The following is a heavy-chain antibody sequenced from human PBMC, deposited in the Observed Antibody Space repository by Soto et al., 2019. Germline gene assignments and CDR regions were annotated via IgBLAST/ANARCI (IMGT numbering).Heavy chain of an antibody. Sequence: EVQLVESGGGLVEPGGSLRLSCAASGFTFSAFDMHWVRQATGKGLEWVAAIGTLHDAYYPDSVKGRFTISRENAKNSLYLQMNSRGAGGTAVYYCARQASYWPGGGGWFDPWGQGTLVTVSS. V-gene: IGHV3-13*01. D-gene: IGHD2-8*02. J-gene: IGHJ5*02. CDR1: GFTFSAFD. CDR3: ARQASYWPGGGGWFDP. CDR2: IGTLHDA.